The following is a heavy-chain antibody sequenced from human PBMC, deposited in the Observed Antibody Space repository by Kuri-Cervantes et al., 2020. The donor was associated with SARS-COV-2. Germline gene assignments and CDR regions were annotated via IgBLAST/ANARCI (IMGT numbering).Heavy chain of an antibody. CDR3: AKLIIAAAGTEGPGY. J-gene: IGHJ4*02. D-gene: IGHD6-13*01. CDR2: ISSSSSYI. Sequence: GGSLRLSCAASGFTFSSYSMNWVRQAPGKGLEWVSSISSSSSYIYYADSVKGRFTISRDNSKNTLYLQMNSLRAEDTAVYYCAKLIIAAAGTEGPGYWGQGTLVTVSS. V-gene: IGHV3-21*04. CDR1: GFTFSSYS.